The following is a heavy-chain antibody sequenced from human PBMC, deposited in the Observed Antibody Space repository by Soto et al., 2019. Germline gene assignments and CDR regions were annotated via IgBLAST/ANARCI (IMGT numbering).Heavy chain of an antibody. V-gene: IGHV3-49*04. CDR3: TRVTPYYSETSGYPHY. D-gene: IGHD3-22*01. CDR2: IRSKAYGGTT. CDR1: GFTFGDYA. Sequence: PGGSLRLSCTTSGFTFGDYAMSWVRQAPGKGLEWVGFIRSKAYGGTTEYAASVKGRFTISRDDSNSIAYLQMNSLKTEDTAVYYCTRVTPYYSETSGYPHYWGPGTLVTVSS. J-gene: IGHJ4*02.